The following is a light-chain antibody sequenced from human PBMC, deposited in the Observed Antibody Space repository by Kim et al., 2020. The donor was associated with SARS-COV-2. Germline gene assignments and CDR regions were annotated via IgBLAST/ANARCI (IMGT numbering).Light chain of an antibody. CDR3: QQYGSSPYT. J-gene: IGKJ2*01. V-gene: IGKV3-20*01. CDR2: GAS. CDR1: QSIGSSY. Sequence: EIALTQSPGTLSLSPGERVTLSCRASQSIGSSYLAWYQQRPGQAPRLLIYGASSRATAIPDRFSGSGSGTDFALTISRLDPEDFAVYYCQQYGSSPYTFGQGTKLEI.